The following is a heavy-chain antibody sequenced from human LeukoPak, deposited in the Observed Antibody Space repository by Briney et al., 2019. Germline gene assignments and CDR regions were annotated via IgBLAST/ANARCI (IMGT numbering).Heavy chain of an antibody. Sequence: PGGSLRLSCAASGFTFSSYGMHWVRQAPGKGLEWVAVISYDGSNKYYADSVKGRFTISRDNSKNTLYLQMNSLRAEDTAVYYCAKSGGSSGGAPNMDVWGKGTTVTVSS. V-gene: IGHV3-30*18. D-gene: IGHD6-19*01. CDR1: GFTFSSYG. CDR2: ISYDGSNK. J-gene: IGHJ6*03. CDR3: AKSGGSSGGAPNMDV.